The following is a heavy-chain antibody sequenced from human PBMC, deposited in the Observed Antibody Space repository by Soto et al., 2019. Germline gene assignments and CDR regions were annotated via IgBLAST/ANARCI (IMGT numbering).Heavy chain of an antibody. Sequence: QITLKESGPTLVKPTQTLTLTCTFSGFSLSTSGVGVGWIRQPPGKALEWLALIYWDDDKRYSPSLKSRLTITKDTSKNQVVLTMTNMDPVDTATYYCAHSQAGGIAAAGVNWFDPWGQGTLVTVSS. CDR2: IYWDDDK. CDR3: AHSQAGGIAAAGVNWFDP. J-gene: IGHJ5*02. D-gene: IGHD6-13*01. CDR1: GFSLSTSGVG. V-gene: IGHV2-5*02.